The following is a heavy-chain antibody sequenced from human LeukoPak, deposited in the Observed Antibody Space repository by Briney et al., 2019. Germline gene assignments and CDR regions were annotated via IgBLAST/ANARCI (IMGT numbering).Heavy chain of an antibody. CDR1: GGSISSRSYY. CDR2: IYHTGST. J-gene: IGHJ4*02. Sequence: SETLSLTCTVSGGSISSRSYYWGWIRQPPGKGLEWIGSIYHTGSTNYNPSLKSRVTISVDTPKNQFSLKLSSVTAADTAVYXXXXXXXPRYYDSSGYYPTRDYWGQGTLVTVSS. V-gene: IGHV4-39*07. D-gene: IGHD3-22*01. CDR3: XXXXXPRYYDSSGYYPTRDY.